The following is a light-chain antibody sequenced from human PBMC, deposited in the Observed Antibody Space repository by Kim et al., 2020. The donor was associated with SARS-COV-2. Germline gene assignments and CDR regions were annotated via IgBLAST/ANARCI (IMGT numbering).Light chain of an antibody. J-gene: IGKJ4*01. CDR2: GAS. CDR3: QQYGSSPLLT. CDR1: QSVSSSY. V-gene: IGKV3-20*01. Sequence: PGERATPSCRASQSVSSSYLSWYQQKPGQAPRLLIYGASTRAAGIPDRFSGSESGTDFTLTISRLEPEDFAVYYCQQYGSSPLLTFGGGTKVDIK.